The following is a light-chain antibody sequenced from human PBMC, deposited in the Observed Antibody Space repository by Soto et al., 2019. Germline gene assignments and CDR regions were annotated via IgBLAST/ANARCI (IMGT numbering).Light chain of an antibody. CDR1: SSDVGGYDY. CDR3: SSYTTSSTRV. J-gene: IGLJ2*01. V-gene: IGLV2-14*01. Sequence: QSALTQPASVSGSPGQSITISCTGTSSDVGGYDYVSWYQQHPGKAPKVMIYEVSNRPSGVSYRFSGSKSGNTASLTISGLQAEDEADYYRSSYTTSSTRVFGGGTKLTVL. CDR2: EVS.